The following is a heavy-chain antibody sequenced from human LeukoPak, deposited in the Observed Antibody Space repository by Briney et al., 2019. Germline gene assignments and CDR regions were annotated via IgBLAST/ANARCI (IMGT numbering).Heavy chain of an antibody. CDR3: ARRWKMGARGRVYFDY. Sequence: ASVKVSCKASGYTFTSYDIKWVPQAPGQGLEWMGWMNPNSGNTGYAKKFQGRVTSTRNTSISTAYMELSSLRSEDTAVYYCARRWKMGARGRVYFDYWGQGTLVTVSS. CDR2: MNPNSGNT. V-gene: IGHV1-8*03. J-gene: IGHJ4*02. D-gene: IGHD1-26*01. CDR1: GYTFTSYD.